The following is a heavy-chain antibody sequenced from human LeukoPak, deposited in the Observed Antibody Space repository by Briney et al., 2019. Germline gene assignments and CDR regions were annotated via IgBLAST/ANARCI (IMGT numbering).Heavy chain of an antibody. CDR3: AREGLAMVRGVIPKEAWGWFVP. J-gene: IGHJ5*02. V-gene: IGHV4-34*01. Sequence: KPSETLSLTCAVYGGSFSGYYWAWIRQPPGKGLEWIGEINHSGNTNYNPSLKSRITISLDTSKNQFSLQLSSVTATDTAVYYCAREGLAMVRGVIPKEAWGWFVPWGQGTLVTVSS. CDR1: GGSFSGYY. D-gene: IGHD3-10*01. CDR2: INHSGNT.